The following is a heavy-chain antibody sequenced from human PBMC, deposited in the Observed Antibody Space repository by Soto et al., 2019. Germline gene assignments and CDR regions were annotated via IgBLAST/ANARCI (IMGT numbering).Heavy chain of an antibody. Sequence: GGSLRLSCAASGFTFRSYGMSWVRQAPGKGLEWVSTIKGDDSETYLVDSVEGRFTISRDNAHNSLFLQMNSLRLEDTALYYCGRGRDGASWAQGTLVTAS. CDR2: IKGDDSET. J-gene: IGHJ4*02. CDR1: GFTFRSYG. V-gene: IGHV3-7*03. CDR3: GRGRDGAS. D-gene: IGHD4-17*01.